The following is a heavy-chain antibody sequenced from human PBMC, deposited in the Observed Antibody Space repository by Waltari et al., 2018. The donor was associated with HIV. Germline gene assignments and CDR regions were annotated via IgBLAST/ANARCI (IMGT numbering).Heavy chain of an antibody. D-gene: IGHD2-21*02. CDR1: GFTVSSNY. CDR2: IYSGGST. CDR3: ASIAYCGGDCYPRGMDV. Sequence: EVQLVESGGGLVQPGGSLSLSCAASGFTVSSNYMSWVRQAPGKGLEWVSVIYSGGSTYYADSVNGRFTISRDNSKNTLYLQMNSLRAEDTAVYYCASIAYCGGDCYPRGMDVWGQGTTVTVSS. V-gene: IGHV3-66*01. J-gene: IGHJ6*02.